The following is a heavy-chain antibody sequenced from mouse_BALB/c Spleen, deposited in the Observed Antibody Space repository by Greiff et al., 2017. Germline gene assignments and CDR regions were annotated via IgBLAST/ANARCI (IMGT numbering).Heavy chain of an antibody. D-gene: IGHD2-2*01. CDR1: GFTFSSYA. V-gene: IGHV5-6-5*01. J-gene: IGHJ2*01. CDR3: ARGDYGSDY. CDR2: ISSGGST. Sequence: EVQLVESGGGLVKPGGSLKLSCAASGFTFSSYAMSWVRQTPEKRLEWVASISSGGSTYYPDSVKGRFTISRDNARNILYLQMSSLRSEDTAMYYCARGDYGSDYWGQGTTLTVSS.